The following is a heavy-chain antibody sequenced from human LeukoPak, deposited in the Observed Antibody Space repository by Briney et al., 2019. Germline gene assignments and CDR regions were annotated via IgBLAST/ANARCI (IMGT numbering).Heavy chain of an antibody. V-gene: IGHV5-51*01. CDR3: ALSKADYDFWSGPDTYYYMDV. CDR1: GYSFTSYW. Sequence: GESLKISRKASGYSFTSYWIGWVRQMPGKGLEWMGIIYPGDSDTRYSPSFQGQVTISADKSISTAYLQWSSLKASDTAMYYCALSKADYDFWSGPDTYYYMDVWGKGITVTVSS. J-gene: IGHJ6*03. D-gene: IGHD3-3*01. CDR2: IYPGDSDT.